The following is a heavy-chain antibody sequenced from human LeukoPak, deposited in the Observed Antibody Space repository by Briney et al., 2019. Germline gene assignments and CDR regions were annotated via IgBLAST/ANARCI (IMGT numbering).Heavy chain of an antibody. CDR3: AAGYFDWLSPHYYYYYGMDV. CDR1: GYTFTSYG. CDR2: ISAYNGNT. V-gene: IGHV1-18*01. D-gene: IGHD3-9*01. J-gene: IGHJ6*02. Sequence: ASVKVSCKAPGYTFTSYGISWVRQAPGQGLEWMGWISAYNGNTNYAQKLQGRVTMTTDTSTSTAYMELRSLRSDDTAVYYCAAGYFDWLSPHYYYYYGMDVWGQGTTVTVSS.